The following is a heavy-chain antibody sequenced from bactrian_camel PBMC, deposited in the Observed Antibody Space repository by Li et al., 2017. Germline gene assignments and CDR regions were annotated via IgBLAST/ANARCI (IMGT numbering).Heavy chain of an antibody. J-gene: IGHJ6*01. Sequence: HVQLVESGGGSVQTGGSLRLSCVASGFPSPCMGWFRQAPGKEREGVATIDSDGSTKYADSVKVRFTISKDNAKGTLYLQMNSLKPEDTAMNYCAAASSGGSCVAATPRFGYWGQGTQVTVS. CDR2: IDSDGST. CDR3: AAASSGGSCVAATPRFGY. D-gene: IGHD2*01. V-gene: IGHV3S53*01. CDR1: GFPSPC.